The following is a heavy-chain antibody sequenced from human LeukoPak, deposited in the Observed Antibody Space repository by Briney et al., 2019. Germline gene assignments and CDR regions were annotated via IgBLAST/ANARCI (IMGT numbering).Heavy chain of an antibody. J-gene: IGHJ6*02. D-gene: IGHD2-2*01. Sequence: GGSLRLSCAASGFTFSSYGMHWVRQAPGKGLEWLAVISYDGSNKYYADSVTGRFTIFRDNSKNTLYLQINSLRAEDTAMYYCAKDLSAARQFHYYYGLDVWGQETTVTVSS. CDR3: AKDLSAARQFHYYYGLDV. CDR1: GFTFSSYG. V-gene: IGHV3-30*18. CDR2: ISYDGSNK.